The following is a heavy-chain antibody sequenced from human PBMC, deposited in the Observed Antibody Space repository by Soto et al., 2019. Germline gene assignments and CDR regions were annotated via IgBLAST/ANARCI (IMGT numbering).Heavy chain of an antibody. Sequence: QVQLVESGGGLVKPGGSLRLSCAASGFTFSHYYMSRIRQAPGKGLEWVSKISSSRSYTNYADSVKGRFTISRDNAKNSLYLQMNSLRAEDTAVYYCARVPNYYVDLWGRGTLVTVSS. CDR1: GFTFSHYY. V-gene: IGHV3-11*05. CDR2: ISSSRSYT. CDR3: ARVPNYYVDL. D-gene: IGHD3-10*01. J-gene: IGHJ2*01.